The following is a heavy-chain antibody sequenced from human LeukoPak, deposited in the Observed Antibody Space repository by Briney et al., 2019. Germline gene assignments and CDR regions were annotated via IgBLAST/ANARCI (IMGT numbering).Heavy chain of an antibody. J-gene: IGHJ4*02. D-gene: IGHD3-10*01. CDR2: ISSSSSYI. Sequence: NTGGSLRLSRAASGFTFSSYSMNWVRQAPGKGLEWVSSISSSSSYIYYADSVKGRFTISRDNAKNSLYLQMNSLRAEDTAVYYCARDLYGSETYYLFDYWGQGTLVTVSS. V-gene: IGHV3-21*01. CDR1: GFTFSSYS. CDR3: ARDLYGSETYYLFDY.